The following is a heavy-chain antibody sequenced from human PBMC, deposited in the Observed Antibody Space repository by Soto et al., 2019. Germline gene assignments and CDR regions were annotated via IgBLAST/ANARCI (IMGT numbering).Heavy chain of an antibody. CDR1: GFTFSSYA. CDR2: ISVSGGST. V-gene: IGHV3-23*01. CDR3: AKAAGSDYYPVDY. J-gene: IGHJ4*02. Sequence: EVQLLESGGGLVQPGGSLRLSCAASGFTFSSYAMSWFRQAPGKGLEWVSSISVSGGSTYYADSMKGRFTISRDNSKSTLFLHMNSLRAEATAVYYCAKAAGSDYYPVDYWGQGTLVTVSS. D-gene: IGHD3-22*01.